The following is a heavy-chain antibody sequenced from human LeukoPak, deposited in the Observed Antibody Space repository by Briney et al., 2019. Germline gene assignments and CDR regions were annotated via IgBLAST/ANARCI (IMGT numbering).Heavy chain of an antibody. V-gene: IGHV3-74*01. J-gene: IGHJ4*02. D-gene: IGHD3-3*01. Sequence: GGSLRLSCAVSGFTFRNYWMYWVRQAPGEALVWVSRISGDGSTTTYADTVKGRFTISRDNAKNTLYLQMNSLRADDTAVYYCASSLLGVSPWGQGTLVTVSS. CDR2: ISGDGSTT. CDR1: GFTFRNYW. CDR3: ASSLLGVSP.